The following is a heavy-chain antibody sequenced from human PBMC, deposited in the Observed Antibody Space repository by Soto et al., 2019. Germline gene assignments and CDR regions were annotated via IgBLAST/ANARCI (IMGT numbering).Heavy chain of an antibody. J-gene: IGHJ4*02. CDR1: GFSLSTSGVG. CDR3: SRKGPEDWPLDI. V-gene: IGHV2-5*02. Sequence: QITLKESGPTLVRPTQTLTLTCAFSGFSLSTSGVGVGWIRQPPGKALEWLAVIYWDDSMHYSPSLRSRLTITKDTSKNLVVLTMTNMDPMDTGTYYCSRKGPEDWPLDIWGQGTLVTVSS. CDR2: IYWDDSM. D-gene: IGHD3-9*01.